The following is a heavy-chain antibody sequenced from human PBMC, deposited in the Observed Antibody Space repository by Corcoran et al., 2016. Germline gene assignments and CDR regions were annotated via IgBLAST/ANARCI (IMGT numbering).Heavy chain of an antibody. V-gene: IGHV3-74*01. CDR3: ARAVYGSGSPLDY. CDR1: GLTFRSSW. Sequence: EVYLVESGGGLVQPGGSLRLSCAASGLTFRSSWRHWVSQAPGKGLVWFSRIKIDGIDYADSVRGRFTISRDNAKNTLYLQMNSLRAEDTALYYCARAVYGSGSPLDYWGQGTLVTVSS. D-gene: IGHD3-10*01. CDR2: IKIDGI. J-gene: IGHJ4*02.